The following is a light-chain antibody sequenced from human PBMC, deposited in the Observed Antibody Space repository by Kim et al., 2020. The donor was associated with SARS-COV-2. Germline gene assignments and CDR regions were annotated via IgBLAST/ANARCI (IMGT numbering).Light chain of an antibody. CDR1: RLRERY. CDR2: QDS. J-gene: IGLJ2*01. Sequence: SYELTQPPSVSVSPGETVSMTCTGDRLRERYTCWYQQKSGRSPVLVVYQDSKRPSGIPERISGTKSGNIATLTITGTQAVDEADYYCQAWVSRTTLVFGG. CDR3: QAWVSRTTLV. V-gene: IGLV3-1*01.